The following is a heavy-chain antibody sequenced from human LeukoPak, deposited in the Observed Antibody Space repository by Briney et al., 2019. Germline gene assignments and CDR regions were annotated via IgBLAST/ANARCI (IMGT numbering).Heavy chain of an antibody. D-gene: IGHD5-12*01. CDR1: GYTFTGYY. V-gene: IGHV1-2*02. J-gene: IGHJ3*02. CDR2: INPNSGGT. Sequence: GASVKVSCKASGYTFTGYYMHWVRQAPGQGLEWMGWINPNSGGTNYAQKFQGRVTMTRDTSISTAYMELSRLRSDDTAVYYCASGGYFYDGYSGYYSPHTFDIXXXXTLVTVSS. CDR3: ASGGYFYDGYSGYYSPHTFDI.